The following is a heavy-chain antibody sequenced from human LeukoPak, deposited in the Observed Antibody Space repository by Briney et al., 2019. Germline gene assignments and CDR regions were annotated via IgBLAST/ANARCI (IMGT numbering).Heavy chain of an antibody. CDR1: GGSISSYY. Sequence: SETLSLTCTVSGGSISSYYWSWIRQPPGKGLEWIGYIYYSGSTNYNPSLKSRVTISVDTSKNQFSLKLSSVTAADTAVYYCARHGSRHTFLDYWGQGTLVTVSS. CDR3: ARHGSRHTFLDY. V-gene: IGHV4-59*08. J-gene: IGHJ4*02. CDR2: IYYSGST.